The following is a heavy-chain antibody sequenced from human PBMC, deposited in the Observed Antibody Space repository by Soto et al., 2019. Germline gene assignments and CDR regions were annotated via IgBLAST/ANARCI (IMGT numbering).Heavy chain of an antibody. CDR1: GYTFTSYG. V-gene: IGHV1-18*01. CDR3: ARGYCSSTSCYAGDGAFDI. Sequence: QVQLVQSGAEVKKPGASVKVSCKASGYTFTSYGISWVRQAPGQGLEWLGWISAYNGNTNYAQKLQGRVTMTTDTATSTAYMELRRLRSDDTAVYYCARGYCSSTSCYAGDGAFDIWGQGAMGTVSS. D-gene: IGHD2-2*01. J-gene: IGHJ3*02. CDR2: ISAYNGNT.